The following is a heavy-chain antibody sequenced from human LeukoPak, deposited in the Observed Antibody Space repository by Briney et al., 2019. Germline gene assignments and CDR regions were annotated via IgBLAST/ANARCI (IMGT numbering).Heavy chain of an antibody. D-gene: IGHD1-14*01. J-gene: IGHJ4*01. V-gene: IGHV3-64D*06. CDR1: GFTFSSLG. Sequence: GGSLRLSCSASGFTFSSLGRHWVRQAPGKGLEHVSTIGSDGDSTYYADSVKDRFTISRDNSKNALYLQMTSLRPEDSAVYYCVSPVFINYWGQGTLVTVSS. CDR3: VSPVFINY. CDR2: IGSDGDST.